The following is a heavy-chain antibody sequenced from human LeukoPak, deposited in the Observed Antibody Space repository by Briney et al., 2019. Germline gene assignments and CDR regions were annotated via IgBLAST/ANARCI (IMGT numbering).Heavy chain of an antibody. CDR2: INQDGSDL. CDR3: AKEGYSRGYCSYYYMVV. V-gene: IGHV3-7*01. Sequence: GGSLRLSCAASGLTLSIHRMNYVRQAPGKGLECVANINQDGSDLHSVHSVTGRFTISRDNAKNSLYMQMKSRRVDDTAVYYCAKEGYSRGYCSYYYMVVWGKGTTVTVSS. D-gene: IGHD6-13*01. CDR1: GLTLSIHR. J-gene: IGHJ6*03.